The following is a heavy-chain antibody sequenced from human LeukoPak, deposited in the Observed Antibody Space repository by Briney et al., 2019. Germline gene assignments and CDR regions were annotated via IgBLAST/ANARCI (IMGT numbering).Heavy chain of an antibody. CDR2: ISGTGAFT. V-gene: IGHV3-23*01. Sequence: PGGSLRLSCAASGFTFTNYAMSWVRQAPGKGLESDSVISGTGAFTYYADSVKGRFTISRDNSKNTLYLQMNSLRAEDTTVYYCAKGHSDYGTGFDLWGRGTLVTVSS. D-gene: IGHD4-17*01. J-gene: IGHJ4*02. CDR3: AKGHSDYGTGFDL. CDR1: GFTFTNYA.